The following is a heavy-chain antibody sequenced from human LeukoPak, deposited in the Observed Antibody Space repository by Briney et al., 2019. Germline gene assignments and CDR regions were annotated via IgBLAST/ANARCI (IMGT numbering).Heavy chain of an antibody. CDR2: ISGSGGST. Sequence: GGSLRLPCAASGFTFSRYAMSWVRQAPGKGLEWVSAISGSGGSTFYADSVKGRFTISRDNSKNTLYLQMNSLRAEDTAVYYCASQKYYYGSGSYYYFDYWGQGTLVTVSS. CDR3: ASQKYYYGSGSYYYFDY. J-gene: IGHJ4*02. D-gene: IGHD3-10*01. V-gene: IGHV3-23*01. CDR1: GFTFSRYA.